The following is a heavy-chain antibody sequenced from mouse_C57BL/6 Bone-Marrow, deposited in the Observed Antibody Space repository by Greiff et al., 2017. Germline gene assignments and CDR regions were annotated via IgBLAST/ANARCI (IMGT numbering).Heavy chain of an antibody. D-gene: IGHD1-1*01. CDR1: GYTFTSYW. V-gene: IGHV1-69*01. Sequence: VQLQQPGAELVMPGASVKLSCKASGYTFTSYWMHWVKQRPGQGLEWIGEIDPSDSYTNYNQKFKGKSTLTVDKSSITAYMQLSSLTYEDSAVYYCARSSTTNFDYWGQGTTLTVSS. CDR3: ARSSTTNFDY. CDR2: IDPSDSYT. J-gene: IGHJ2*01.